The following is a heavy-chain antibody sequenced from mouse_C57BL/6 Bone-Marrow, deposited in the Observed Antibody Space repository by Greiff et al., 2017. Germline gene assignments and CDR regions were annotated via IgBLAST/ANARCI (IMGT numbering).Heavy chain of an antibody. V-gene: IGHV1-9*01. Sequence: VRRVESGAELMKPGASVKLSCKATGYTFTGYWIEWVKQRPGHGLEWIGEILPGSGSTNYNEEFKGKATFTADTSSNTAYMQLSSLTTEDSAIYDCHYGSSLYYFDYWGQGTTLTVSS. D-gene: IGHD1-1*01. CDR1: GYTFTGYW. CDR3: HYGSSLYYFDY. J-gene: IGHJ2*01. CDR2: ILPGSGST.